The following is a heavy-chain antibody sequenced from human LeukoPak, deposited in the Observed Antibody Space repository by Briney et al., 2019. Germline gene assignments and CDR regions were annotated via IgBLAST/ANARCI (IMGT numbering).Heavy chain of an antibody. CDR1: GFTFSSYA. CDR3: ARDPYSGTYGDTYYYYMDV. Sequence: GGSLRLSCAASGFTFSSYAMSWVRQAPGKGLEWVSAISYSGGSTYYADSVKGRFTISRDNSKNTLYLQMNSLRAEDTAVYYCARDPYSGTYGDTYYYYMDVWGKGTTVTISS. CDR2: ISYSGGST. V-gene: IGHV3-23*01. D-gene: IGHD1-26*01. J-gene: IGHJ6*03.